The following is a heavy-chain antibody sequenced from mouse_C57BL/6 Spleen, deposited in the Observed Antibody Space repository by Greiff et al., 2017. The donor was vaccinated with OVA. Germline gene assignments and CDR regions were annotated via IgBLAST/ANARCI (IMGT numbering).Heavy chain of an antibody. V-gene: IGHV5-4*01. CDR1: GFTFSSYA. CDR3: AREITTVVPFAY. CDR2: ISDGGSYT. J-gene: IGHJ3*01. Sequence: EVKLMESGGGLVKPGGSLKLSCAASGFTFSSYAMSWVRQTPEKRLEWVATISDGGSYTYYPDNVKGRFTISRDNAKNNRYLQMSHLKSEDTAMYYCAREITTVVPFAYWGQGTLVTVSA. D-gene: IGHD1-1*01.